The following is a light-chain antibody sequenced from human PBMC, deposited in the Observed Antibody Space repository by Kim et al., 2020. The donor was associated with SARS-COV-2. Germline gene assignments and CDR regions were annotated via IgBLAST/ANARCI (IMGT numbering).Light chain of an antibody. CDR3: QQTYSTPIT. V-gene: IGKV1-39*01. CDR1: RNINFY. CDR2: GAS. J-gene: IGKJ5*01. Sequence: ASVGQRVTITCRASRNINFYLNWYQQKPGKAPNLLIYGASSLENGVPLRFSGSGSGTDFTLTINSLQPEDFATYYCQQTYSTPITFGQGTRLEIK.